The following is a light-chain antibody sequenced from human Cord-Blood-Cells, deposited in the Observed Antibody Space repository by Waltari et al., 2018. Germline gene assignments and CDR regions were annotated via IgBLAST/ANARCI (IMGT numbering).Light chain of an antibody. CDR2: WAS. V-gene: IGKV4-1*01. J-gene: IGKJ1*01. Sequence: DIVMTQSPDSLAVSLGARATINCKSSQSVLYSHNNKNYLAWYQQKPGQPPKLLIYWASTRESGVPDRFSGSGSGTDFTLTISSLQAEDVAVYYCQQYKSTPWTFGQGTKVEIK. CDR1: QSVLYSHNNKNY. CDR3: QQYKSTPWT.